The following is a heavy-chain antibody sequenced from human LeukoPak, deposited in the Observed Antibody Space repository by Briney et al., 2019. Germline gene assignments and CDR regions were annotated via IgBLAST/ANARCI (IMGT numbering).Heavy chain of an antibody. CDR3: VRSLYESSGPNWFDP. Sequence: GGSLRLSCAASGFTFSSYIMNWVRQAPGKGLEWVSSISSSSNYIYYADSVKGRFTISRDNAKNSLYLQMNSLRAEDTAVYYCVRSLYESSGPNWFDPWGQGTLVTVSS. D-gene: IGHD3-22*01. CDR2: ISSSSNYI. CDR1: GFTFSSYI. V-gene: IGHV3-21*01. J-gene: IGHJ5*02.